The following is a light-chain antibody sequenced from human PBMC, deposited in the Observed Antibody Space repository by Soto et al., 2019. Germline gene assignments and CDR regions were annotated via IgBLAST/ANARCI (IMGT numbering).Light chain of an antibody. V-gene: IGKV3-20*01. Sequence: EIVLTQSPGTLSLSPGERATLSCRASQSVSSSYLAWYQQKPGQAPRLLIYGASSRATGIPDRFSGSGSGTDFTLTISRLEPEDLAVYYCQQYGSANPFGQGTKLEIK. CDR3: QQYGSANP. CDR1: QSVSSSY. CDR2: GAS. J-gene: IGKJ2*01.